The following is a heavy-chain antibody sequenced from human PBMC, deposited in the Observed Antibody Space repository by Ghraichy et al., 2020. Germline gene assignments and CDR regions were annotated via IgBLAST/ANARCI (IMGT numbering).Heavy chain of an antibody. CDR2: ISTDGSHR. Sequence: GESLNISCEASAFSFSSYAMHWVRQAPGKGLEWVAVISTDGSHRYYADSVKGRFTISRDNSKNTVNLQMNSLRAEDTAVYYCARDPRGGNNVGFDYWGQGTLVIVSS. D-gene: IGHD4-23*01. J-gene: IGHJ4*02. V-gene: IGHV3-30-3*01. CDR1: AFSFSSYA. CDR3: ARDPRGGNNVGFDY.